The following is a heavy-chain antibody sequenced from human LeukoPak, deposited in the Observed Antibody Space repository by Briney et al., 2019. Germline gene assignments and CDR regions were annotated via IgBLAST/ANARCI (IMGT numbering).Heavy chain of an antibody. V-gene: IGHV1-69*06. J-gene: IGHJ6*03. Sequence: SVKVSCKASGYTFTGYYMHWVRQAPGRGLEWMGGIIPIFGTANYAQKFQGRVTITADKSTSTAYMELSSLRSEDTAVYYCARVAAEVVGVPGAIGFGWLRRDYYYMDVWGKGTTVTVSS. CDR1: GYTFTGYY. CDR2: IIPIFGTA. CDR3: ARVAAEVVGVPGAIGFGWLRRDYYYMDV. D-gene: IGHD2-2*02.